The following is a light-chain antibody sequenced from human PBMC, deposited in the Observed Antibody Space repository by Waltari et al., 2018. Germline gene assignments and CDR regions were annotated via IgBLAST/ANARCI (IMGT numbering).Light chain of an antibody. CDR3: HSRDTISTRV. CDR2: GQD. Sequence: SSELTQDPAVSVALGQTVRITCQGDSLRRYYASWYQQRPGQAPRLVLYGQDTRPSGIPDRFSGSTSGDTASLTITGAQAEDEADYYCHSRDTISTRVFGGGTRLTV. J-gene: IGLJ3*02. V-gene: IGLV3-19*01. CDR1: SLRRYY.